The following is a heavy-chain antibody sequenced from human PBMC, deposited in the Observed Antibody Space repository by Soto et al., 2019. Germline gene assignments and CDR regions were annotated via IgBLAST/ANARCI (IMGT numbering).Heavy chain of an antibody. V-gene: IGHV4-61*01. J-gene: IGHJ5*02. CDR3: ARGLLVPAAITIDWFDP. CDR1: DCSNSSGSYY. Sequence: TEPLSLTYTVSDCSNSSGSYYWSWIRPPPGKGLEWIGYIYYSGSTNYNPSLKSRVTISVDTSKNQFSLKLSSVTAADTAVYYCARGLLVPAAITIDWFDPWGQGTLVTVSS. CDR2: IYYSGST. D-gene: IGHD2-2*01.